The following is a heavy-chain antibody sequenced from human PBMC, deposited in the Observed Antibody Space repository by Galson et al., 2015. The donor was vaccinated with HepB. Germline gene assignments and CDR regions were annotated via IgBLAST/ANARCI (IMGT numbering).Heavy chain of an antibody. CDR3: AGGMVADAFDI. CDR1: GFTFSSYA. CDR2: ISYDGSNK. D-gene: IGHD2-8*01. J-gene: IGHJ3*02. Sequence: SLRLSCAASGFTFSSYAMHWVRQAPGKGLEWVAVISYDGSNKYYADSVKGRFTISRDNSKNTLYLQMNSLRAEDTAVYYCAGGMVADAFDIWGQGTMVTVSS. V-gene: IGHV3-30*04.